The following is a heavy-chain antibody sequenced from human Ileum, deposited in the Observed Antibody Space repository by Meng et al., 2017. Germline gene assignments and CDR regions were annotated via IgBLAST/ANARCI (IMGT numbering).Heavy chain of an antibody. CDR2: FHHSGTT. D-gene: IGHD1-26*01. V-gene: IGHV4-38-2*02. CDR1: GFSINTNYY. Sequence: SETLSLTCTVPGFSINTNYYWGWIRQPPGKGLEWIGNFHHSGTTNYNPSLKSRVTISVDTSKNQFSLKLNSVSAADTAVYYCTRASVWYSGGYWGQGTLVTVSS. CDR3: TRASVWYSGGY. J-gene: IGHJ4*02.